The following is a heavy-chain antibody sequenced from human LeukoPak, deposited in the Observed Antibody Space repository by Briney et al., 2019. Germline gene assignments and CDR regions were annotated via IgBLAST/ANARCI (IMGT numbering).Heavy chain of an antibody. CDR1: GGSFSSYY. J-gene: IGHJ5*02. D-gene: IGHD3-10*01. CDR3: ARVSSYGSGSYFRWFDP. CDR2: IYYSGST. Sequence: PSETLSLTCAVYGGSFSSYYWSWIRQPPGKGLEWIGYIYYSGSTNYNPSLKSRVTISVDTSKNQFSLKLSSVTAADTAVYYCARVSSYGSGSYFRWFDPWGQGTLVTVSS. V-gene: IGHV4-59*01.